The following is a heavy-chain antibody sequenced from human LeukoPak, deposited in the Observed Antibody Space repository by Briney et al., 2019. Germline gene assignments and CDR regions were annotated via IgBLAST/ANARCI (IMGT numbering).Heavy chain of an antibody. CDR1: GGSISSSSYY. Sequence: SETLSLTCTVSGGSISSSSYYWGWIRQPPGKGLEWLGSIYYSGSTYYNPSLKSRVTISVDTSKNQFSMKLSSVSAADTAVYYCARPAPGGYYDSSGYGYWGQGTLVTVSS. J-gene: IGHJ4*02. CDR2: IYYSGST. V-gene: IGHV4-39*01. D-gene: IGHD3-22*01. CDR3: ARPAPGGYYDSSGYGY.